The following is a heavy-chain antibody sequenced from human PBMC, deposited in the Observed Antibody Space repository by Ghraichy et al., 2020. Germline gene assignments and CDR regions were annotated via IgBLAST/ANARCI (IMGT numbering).Heavy chain of an antibody. V-gene: IGHV3-74*01. CDR1: GFTFSSYW. D-gene: IGHD2-2*01. CDR3: ARPYCSSTSCYYYYGMDV. CDR2: INSDGSST. Sequence: GGSLRLSCAASGFTFSSYWMHWVRQAPGMGLVWVSRINSDGSSTSYADSVKGRFTISRDNAKNTLYLQMNSLRAEDTAVYYCARPYCSSTSCYYYYGMDVWGQGTTVTVSS. J-gene: IGHJ6*02.